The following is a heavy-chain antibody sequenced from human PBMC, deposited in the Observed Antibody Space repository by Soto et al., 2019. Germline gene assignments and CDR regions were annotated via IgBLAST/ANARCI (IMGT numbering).Heavy chain of an antibody. CDR2: ISGSGGST. D-gene: IGHD6-13*01. Sequence: PRLSCAAPGLTFSSYAMRWVRQAPGKGLECGAAISGSGGSTYYADSVKGPFTISRDNYKNTLYLQMHSPRAEDTAVYYCAKEQENQHLVTGFDYWGQGXLVTVSS. CDR3: AKEQENQHLVTGFDY. J-gene: IGHJ4*02. V-gene: IGHV3-23*01. CDR1: GLTFSSYA.